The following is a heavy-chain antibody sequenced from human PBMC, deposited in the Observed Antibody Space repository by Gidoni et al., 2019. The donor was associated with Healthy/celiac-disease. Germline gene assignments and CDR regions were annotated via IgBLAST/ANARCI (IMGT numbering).Heavy chain of an antibody. CDR3: ARGARIIPAAVYYYYGMDV. Sequence: QVQLQQWGAGLLKPSETLSLTCAVYGGSFSGYYWSWIRQPPGKGLEWIGEINHSGSTNYNPSLKSRVTISVDTSKNQFSLKLSSVTAADTAVYYCARGARIIPAAVYYYYGMDVWGQGTTVTVSS. V-gene: IGHV4-34*01. CDR1: GGSFSGYY. D-gene: IGHD2-2*02. J-gene: IGHJ6*02. CDR2: INHSGST.